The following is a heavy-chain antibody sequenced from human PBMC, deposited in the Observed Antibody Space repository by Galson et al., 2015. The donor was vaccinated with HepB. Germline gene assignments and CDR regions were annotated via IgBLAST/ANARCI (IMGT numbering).Heavy chain of an antibody. Sequence: SVKVSCKASGYTFSSYDINWVRQATGQGLEWMGWMNPNSGNTGYAQKFQGRLTMTRNTSISTVYMDLSSLKSEDTAVFYCASGRSTWYYYKFDYWGQGTLLTVSS. CDR3: ASGRSTWYYYKFDY. D-gene: IGHD6-13*01. CDR1: GYTFSSYD. J-gene: IGHJ4*02. V-gene: IGHV1-8*01. CDR2: MNPNSGNT.